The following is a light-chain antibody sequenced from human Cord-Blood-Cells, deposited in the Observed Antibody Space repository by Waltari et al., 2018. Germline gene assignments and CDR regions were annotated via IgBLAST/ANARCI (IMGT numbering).Light chain of an antibody. CDR1: SSDAGGYTY. J-gene: IGLJ2*01. Sequence: QSALTQPASVSGSPGQSITISCTGTSSDAGGYTYVSWYQQHPGKAPKLMIYDVSNRPSGVSNRLSGSKAGNTASLTISGLQAEDEADYYCSSYTSSSVVFGGGTKLTVL. V-gene: IGLV2-14*01. CDR2: DVS. CDR3: SSYTSSSVV.